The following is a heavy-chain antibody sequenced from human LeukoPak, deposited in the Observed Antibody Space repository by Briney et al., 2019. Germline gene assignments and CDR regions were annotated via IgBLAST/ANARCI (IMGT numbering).Heavy chain of an antibody. CDR2: IIPIFGTA. CDR1: GGTFSSYA. CDR3: AESSGGEYYFDY. Sequence: SVKVSCKASGGTFSSYAISWVRQAPGQWLEWMGRIIPIFGTANYAQKFQGRVTITTDESTSTAYMELSSLRSEDTAVYYCAESSGGEYYFDYWGQGTLVTVSS. V-gene: IGHV1-69*05. J-gene: IGHJ4*02. D-gene: IGHD1-14*01.